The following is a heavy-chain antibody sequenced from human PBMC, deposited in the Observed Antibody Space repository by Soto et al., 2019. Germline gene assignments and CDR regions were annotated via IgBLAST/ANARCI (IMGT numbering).Heavy chain of an antibody. J-gene: IGHJ4*02. CDR2: ISYDGSNE. CDR3: AATVPDY. V-gene: IGHV3-30-3*01. CDR1: GFTFNSYA. Sequence: QVQVVESGGGVVQPGRSLRLSCAASGFTFNSYAMHWVRQAPGKGLEWVAVISYDGSNEYYADSVKGRFTISRDNSKNTLYLQMNSLRPEDTAVYYCAATVPDYWGQGTLVTVSS. D-gene: IGHD4-4*01.